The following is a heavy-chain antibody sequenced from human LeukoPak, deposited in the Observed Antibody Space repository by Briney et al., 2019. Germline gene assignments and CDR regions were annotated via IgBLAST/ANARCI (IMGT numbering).Heavy chain of an antibody. CDR3: AKTPGAPANFDY. Sequence: PGRCLRLSCAASLFTFSNYGVHWVRQAPGKGLECLAVVSYDGSNQNYADSVKGRFTISTDNSKNTLFLQMNSLRAEDTAVYYCAKTPGAPANFDYWGQGTLVTVSS. D-gene: IGHD6-25*01. CDR1: LFTFSNYG. V-gene: IGHV3-30*18. CDR2: VSYDGSNQ. J-gene: IGHJ4*02.